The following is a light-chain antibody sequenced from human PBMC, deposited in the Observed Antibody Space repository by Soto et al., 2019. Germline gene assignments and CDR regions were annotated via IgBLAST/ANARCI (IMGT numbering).Light chain of an antibody. Sequence: DIQMTQSPSSLSASVGDRVTISCRSSENIRNYLIWYRQKPGKAPELLMYVGSTLESGVPSRFSGSGLATDFTLTIKSLQPEDFGVYYCQQSYIVPYTFGRGTSLDI. CDR3: QQSYIVPYT. J-gene: IGKJ2*01. CDR1: ENIRNY. V-gene: IGKV1-39*01. CDR2: VGS.